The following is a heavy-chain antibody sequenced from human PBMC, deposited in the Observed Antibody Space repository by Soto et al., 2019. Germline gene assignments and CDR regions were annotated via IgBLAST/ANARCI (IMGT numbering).Heavy chain of an antibody. CDR1: GFTFSSYA. D-gene: IGHD6-13*01. Sequence: GGSLRLSCAASGFTFSSYAMHWVRQAPGKGLEWVAVISYDGSNKYYADSVKGRFTISRDNSKNTLYLQMNSLRAEDTAVYYCARDPQQLAPSYYGMDVWGQGTTVTVSS. J-gene: IGHJ6*02. CDR2: ISYDGSNK. V-gene: IGHV3-30-3*01. CDR3: ARDPQQLAPSYYGMDV.